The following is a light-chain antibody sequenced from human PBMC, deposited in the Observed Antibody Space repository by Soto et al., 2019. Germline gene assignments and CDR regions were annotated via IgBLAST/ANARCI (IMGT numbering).Light chain of an antibody. CDR1: SSDVGGYNY. Sequence: QSALTQPRSVSGSPGQSVTISCTGTSSDVGGYNYVSWYQQHPGKAPKVMIYDVRKRPSGVPDRFSGSKSGNTASLTISGLQPDDEADYYCQSYDIRLSAWVFGGGTKLTVL. CDR2: DVR. CDR3: QSYDIRLSAWV. J-gene: IGLJ3*02. V-gene: IGLV2-11*01.